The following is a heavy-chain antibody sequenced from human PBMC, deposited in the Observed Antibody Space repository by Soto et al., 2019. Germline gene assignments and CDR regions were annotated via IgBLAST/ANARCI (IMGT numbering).Heavy chain of an antibody. CDR1: GGSISSYY. CDR3: ARSIDDMIATAGAFDI. D-gene: IGHD6-13*01. CDR2: IYYSGST. Sequence: KPSETLSLTCTVSGGSISSYYWSWIRQPPGKGLEWIGYIYYSGSTNYNPSLKSRVTISVDTSKNQFSLKLSSVTAADTAVYYCARSIDDMIATAGAFDIWGQGTMVTVSS. V-gene: IGHV4-59*01. J-gene: IGHJ3*02.